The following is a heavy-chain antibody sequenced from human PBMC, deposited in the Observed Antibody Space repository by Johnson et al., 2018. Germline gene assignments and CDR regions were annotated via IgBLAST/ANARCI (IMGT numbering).Heavy chain of an antibody. D-gene: IGHD4-11*01. CDR3: ARLGLTTVTTSYYYYGMDV. Sequence: QVQLVQSGGGVVQPGRSLRLSCAASGFTFSSYGMHWVRQAPGKGLAWVAVIWYDGSNKYYADSVQGRFTISRDNAKNSLYLQRNSLRDEDTAVYYCARLGLTTVTTSYYYYGMDVWGQGTTVTVSS. CDR1: GFTFSSYG. CDR2: IWYDGSNK. V-gene: IGHV3-33*01. J-gene: IGHJ6*02.